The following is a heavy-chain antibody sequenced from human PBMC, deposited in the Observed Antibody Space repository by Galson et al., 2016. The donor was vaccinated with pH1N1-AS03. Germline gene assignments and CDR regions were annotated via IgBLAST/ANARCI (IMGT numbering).Heavy chain of an antibody. CDR3: AKDPALGEVWDILGALNWFGP. CDR1: GFTFSSYG. Sequence: SLRLSCAASGFTFSSYGMHWVRQAPGKGLEWVAVISYDGSNKYYADSVKGRFTISRDNSKNTLYLQMNSLRAEDTAVYYCAKDPALGEVWDILGALNWFGPWGQGTLVTVSS. D-gene: IGHD1-26*01. V-gene: IGHV3-30*18. CDR2: ISYDGSNK. J-gene: IGHJ5*02.